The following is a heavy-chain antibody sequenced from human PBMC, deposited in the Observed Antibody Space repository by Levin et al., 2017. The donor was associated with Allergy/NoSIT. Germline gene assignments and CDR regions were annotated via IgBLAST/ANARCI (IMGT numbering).Heavy chain of an antibody. J-gene: IGHJ4*02. CDR2: IWGDGSIQ. D-gene: IGHD3-10*01. Sequence: HSGGSLRLSCAASGLTFSRYGMHWVRQAPGEGLEWVAVIWGDGSIQKYADSVMGRFTISKDNFKNTVTLQMNSLRVEDTAVYYCATDRGSSPFDFWGQGTLVTVSS. CDR1: GLTFSRYG. V-gene: IGHV3-33*03. CDR3: ATDRGSSPFDF.